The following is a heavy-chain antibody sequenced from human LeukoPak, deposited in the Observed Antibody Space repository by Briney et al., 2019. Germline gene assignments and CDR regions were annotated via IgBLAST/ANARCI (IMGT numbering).Heavy chain of an antibody. V-gene: IGHV3-30*04. J-gene: IGHJ4*02. Sequence: PGRSLRLSCAASGFTFSSYAMQWVRQAQGKGLERVAVISYDGSNKYYADSVKGRFTISRDNSKNTLYLQMNSLRAEDTAVYYCAKTYDYVRDYFDYWGQGTLVTVSS. CDR3: AKTYDYVRDYFDY. CDR1: GFTFSSYA. D-gene: IGHD3-16*01. CDR2: ISYDGSNK.